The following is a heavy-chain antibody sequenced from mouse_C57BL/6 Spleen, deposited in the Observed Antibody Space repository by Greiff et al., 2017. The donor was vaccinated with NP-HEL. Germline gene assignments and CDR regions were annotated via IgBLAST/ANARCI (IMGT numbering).Heavy chain of an antibody. CDR3: AREKDDGYFYAMDY. Sequence: VQLQQSGAELVRPGTSVKVSCKASGYAFTNYLIEWVKQRPGQGLEWIGVINPGSGGTNYNEKFKGKATLTADKSSSTAYMQLSSLTSEDSAVYFCAREKDDGYFYAMDYWGQGTSVTVSS. CDR1: GYAFTNYL. V-gene: IGHV1-54*01. CDR2: INPGSGGT. J-gene: IGHJ4*01. D-gene: IGHD2-3*01.